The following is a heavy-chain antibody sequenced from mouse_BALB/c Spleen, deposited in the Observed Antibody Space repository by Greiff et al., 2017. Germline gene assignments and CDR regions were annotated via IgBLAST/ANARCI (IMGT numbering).Heavy chain of an antibody. CDR2: IYPSDSYT. Sequence: QVQLQQPGAELVRPGASVKLSCKASGYTFTGYWINWVKQRPGQGLEWIGNIYPSDSYTNYNQKFKDKATLTVDKSSSTAYMQLSSPTSEDSAVYYCTREGCNYESYAMDYWGQGTSVTVSS. CDR3: TREGCNYESYAMDY. D-gene: IGHD2-1*01. J-gene: IGHJ4*01. V-gene: IGHV1-69*02. CDR1: GYTFTGYW.